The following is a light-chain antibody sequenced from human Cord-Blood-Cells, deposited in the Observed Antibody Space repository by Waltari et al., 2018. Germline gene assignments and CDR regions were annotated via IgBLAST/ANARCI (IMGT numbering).Light chain of an antibody. V-gene: IGLV2-14*01. CDR2: DVS. CDR1: SSDVGGYNN. J-gene: IGLJ3*02. Sequence: QSALTQPASVSGSPGQSITISCTGTSSDVGGYNNVPWYQQHPGKAPKLMIYDVSKRPSGVSNRFSGSKSGNTASLTISGLQAEDEADYYCSSYTSSSTLEFGGGTKLTVL. CDR3: SSYTSSSTLE.